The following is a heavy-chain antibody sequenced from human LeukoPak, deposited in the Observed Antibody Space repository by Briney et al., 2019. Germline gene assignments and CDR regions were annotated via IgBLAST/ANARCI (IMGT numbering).Heavy chain of an antibody. CDR1: GFTFSSYS. Sequence: SGGSLRLSCAASGFTFSSYSMNGFRQAPGKGLEWVSSISSSSSYIYYADSVKGRFTISRDNAKNSLYLQMNSLRAEDTAVYYCARDRLTSSMIVVVITTGAYYGMDVWGQGTTVTVSS. J-gene: IGHJ6*02. D-gene: IGHD3-22*01. CDR2: ISSSSSYI. V-gene: IGHV3-21*01. CDR3: ARDRLTSSMIVVVITTGAYYGMDV.